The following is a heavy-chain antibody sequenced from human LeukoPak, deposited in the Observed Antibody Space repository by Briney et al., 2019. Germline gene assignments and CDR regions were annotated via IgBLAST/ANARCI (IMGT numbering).Heavy chain of an antibody. CDR2: FDPEDGET. J-gene: IGHJ4*02. CDR1: GYTLTELS. CDR3: ATPYGSGWYAFDY. D-gene: IGHD6-19*01. Sequence: ASVKVSCEVSGYTLTELSMHWVRQAPGKGLEWMGGFDPEDGETIYAQKFQGRVTMTEDTSTDTAYMELSSLRSEDTAVYYCATPYGSGWYAFDYWGQGTLVTVSS. V-gene: IGHV1-24*01.